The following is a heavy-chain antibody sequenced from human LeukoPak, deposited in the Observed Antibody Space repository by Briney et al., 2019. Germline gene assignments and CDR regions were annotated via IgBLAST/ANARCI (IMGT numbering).Heavy chain of an antibody. V-gene: IGHV1-24*01. J-gene: IGHJ6*03. Sequence: GASVKVSCKVSGYTLTELSMHWVRQAPGKGLEWMGGFDPEDGETIYAQKFQGRVTMTRDMSTSTVYMELSSLRSEDTAVYYCARGYYYYMDVWGKGTTVTVSS. CDR1: GYTLTELS. CDR3: ARGYYYYMDV. CDR2: FDPEDGET.